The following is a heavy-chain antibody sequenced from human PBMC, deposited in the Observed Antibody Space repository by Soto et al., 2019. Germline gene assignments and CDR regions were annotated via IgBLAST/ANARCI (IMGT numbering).Heavy chain of an antibody. Sequence: EVQVVESGGGLVKPGGSLTLSCNFTFSMYSMNWVRQAPGKGLEWVASISSGAAYIKYAGSVQGRFTISRDNANNTVSLQMSSLRVEDTAVYFCTRDEGGSYDSWFHPWGQGTQVTVSA. J-gene: IGHJ5*02. CDR3: TRDEGGSYDSWFHP. CDR2: ISSGAAYI. D-gene: IGHD1-26*01. CDR1: TFSMYS. V-gene: IGHV3-21*06.